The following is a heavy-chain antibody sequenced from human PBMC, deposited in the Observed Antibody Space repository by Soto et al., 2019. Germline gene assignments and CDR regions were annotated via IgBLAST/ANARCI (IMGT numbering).Heavy chain of an antibody. J-gene: IGHJ6*03. CDR2: IIPILGIA. D-gene: IGHD4-17*01. Sequence: VKVSCKASGGTFSSYTISWVRQAPGQGLEWMGRIIPILGIANYAQKFQGRVTITADKSTSTAYMELSSLRSEDTAVYYCASNTVTTTYYYYYMDVWGKGTTVTVSS. CDR1: GGTFSSYT. CDR3: ASNTVTTTYYYYYMDV. V-gene: IGHV1-69*02.